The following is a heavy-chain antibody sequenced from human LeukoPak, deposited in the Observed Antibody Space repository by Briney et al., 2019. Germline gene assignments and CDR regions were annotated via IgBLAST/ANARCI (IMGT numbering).Heavy chain of an antibody. J-gene: IGHJ4*02. D-gene: IGHD5-12*01. Sequence: KTGGSLRLSCAASGFTFRSYGMHWVRQAPGKGLEWGSSISSSSSYIYYADSVKGRFTISRDKAKNSLYLQMHSPRAEDTAIYYYAREGMVATFDYWGQGTLVTVSS. V-gene: IGHV3-21*01. CDR2: ISSSSSYI. CDR3: AREGMVATFDY. CDR1: GFTFRSYG.